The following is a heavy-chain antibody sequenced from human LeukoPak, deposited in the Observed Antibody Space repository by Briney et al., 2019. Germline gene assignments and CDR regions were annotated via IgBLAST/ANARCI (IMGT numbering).Heavy chain of an antibody. CDR1: GFSLTTTGMC. CDR2: IEWDDDK. V-gene: IGHV2-70*01. CDR3: ARVLSIGDRGFDAFDV. J-gene: IGHJ3*01. Sequence: ESGPTLVHSTQSLTLTFTFSGFSLTTTGMCVSWILQPPGKALEWLAIIEWDDDKYYNTSLRTRLTISKDTSTNQVALTMTDVDPVDTATYYCARVLSIGDRGFDAFDVWGQGTMVTVSS. D-gene: IGHD3-16*01.